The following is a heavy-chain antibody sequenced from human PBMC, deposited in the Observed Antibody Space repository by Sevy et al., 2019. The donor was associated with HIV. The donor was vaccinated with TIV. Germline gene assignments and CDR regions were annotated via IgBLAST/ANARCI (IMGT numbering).Heavy chain of an antibody. Sequence: GGSLRLSCAASGFTFSSYAMSWVRQAPGKGLEWISAISGSGSKTYYADSVKGRFTVSRDNSKNTLFLQMNSLRADDTAAYYCAKDPRPVDAEVAVAAFDYWGQGTLVTVSS. J-gene: IGHJ4*02. CDR1: GFTFSSYA. CDR3: AKDPRPVDAEVAVAAFDY. D-gene: IGHD2-15*01. CDR2: ISGSGSKT. V-gene: IGHV3-23*01.